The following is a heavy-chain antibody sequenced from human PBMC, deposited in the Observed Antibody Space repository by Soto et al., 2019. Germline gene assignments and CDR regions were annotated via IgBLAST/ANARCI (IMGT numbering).Heavy chain of an antibody. CDR1: GDSISSSNW. V-gene: IGHV4-4*02. D-gene: IGHD6-19*01. J-gene: IGHJ4*02. CDR3: ARRRDGCPFFDS. CDR2: MYHSGTT. Sequence: QVQLQESGPGLVKPSGTLSLTCAVSGDSISSSNWWTWVHQPPGKGLEWIGEMYHSGTTNSNPSLKSRVTISIDKSKNLFSLRLNSVTATDTAVYYCARRRDGCPFFDSWGQGPLVTVSS.